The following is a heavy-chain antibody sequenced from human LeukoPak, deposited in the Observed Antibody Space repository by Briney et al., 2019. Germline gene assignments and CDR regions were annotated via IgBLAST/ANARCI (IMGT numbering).Heavy chain of an antibody. CDR2: INHSGST. V-gene: IGHV4-34*01. CDR3: ARGDNSGYVY. Sequence: SETLSLTCAVYGGSFSGYYWSWIRQPPGKGLEWIGEINHSGSTNYNPFLKSRVTISVDTSKNQFSLKLSSVTAADTAVYYCARGDNSGYVYWGQGTLVTVSS. J-gene: IGHJ4*02. D-gene: IGHD5-12*01. CDR1: GGSFSGYY.